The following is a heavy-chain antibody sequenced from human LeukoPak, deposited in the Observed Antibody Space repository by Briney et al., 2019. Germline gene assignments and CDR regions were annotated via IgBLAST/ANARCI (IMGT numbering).Heavy chain of an antibody. V-gene: IGHV3-48*03. CDR1: GLTFSSYE. CDR3: ARPQIVVGYFDY. Sequence: GGSLRLSCAASGLTFSSYEMNWVRQAPGKGREWGSYISSSGSTIYYADSVKGRFTISRDNAKNSLYLQMNSLRAEDTAVYYCARPQIVVGYFDYWGQGTLVTVSS. J-gene: IGHJ4*02. D-gene: IGHD3-22*01. CDR2: ISSSGSTI.